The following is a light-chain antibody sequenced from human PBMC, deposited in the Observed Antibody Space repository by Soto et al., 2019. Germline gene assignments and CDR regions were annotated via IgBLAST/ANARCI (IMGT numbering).Light chain of an antibody. Sequence: DIQMTQSPSSLSASVVDRVTITCLTSQNINKYLSWYQQKLGKAPKLLIYATSTLQSGVPSRFSGSGSGTDFTLTISTLQPEDFATYYCLQTYSTPRTFGQGTKVDI. CDR3: LQTYSTPRT. CDR2: ATS. CDR1: QNINKY. J-gene: IGKJ1*01. V-gene: IGKV1-39*01.